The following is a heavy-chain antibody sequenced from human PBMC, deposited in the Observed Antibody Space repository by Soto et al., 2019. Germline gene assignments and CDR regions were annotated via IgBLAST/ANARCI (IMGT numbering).Heavy chain of an antibody. Sequence: QVQLVQSGPEVKKPGASVKVSCKASGYIFTNYGITWVRQAPGQGLEWMGWISSYNGNTNYAQKFQGRVTMTTDISTTMTYMEVRRLTSDDTAVYYCARYLLYEFLSGSTTRNYYFDYWGQGTLVTVSS. J-gene: IGHJ4*02. CDR1: GYIFTNYG. D-gene: IGHD3-3*01. CDR3: ARYLLYEFLSGSTTRNYYFDY. V-gene: IGHV1-18*01. CDR2: ISSYNGNT.